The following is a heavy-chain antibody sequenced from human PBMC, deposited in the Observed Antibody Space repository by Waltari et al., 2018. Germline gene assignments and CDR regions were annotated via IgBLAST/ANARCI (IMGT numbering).Heavy chain of an antibody. CDR2: INQDGSEK. Sequence: EVQLVESGGGLVQPGGSLRLPCAASGFTFRSYWMSWGRQAPGKGLEWVANINQDGSEKYYVDSVKGRFTIARDNAENSLSLQMNSLRAEDTAVYYCARGAWAFDIWGQGTMVTVSS. J-gene: IGHJ3*02. CDR3: ARGAWAFDI. V-gene: IGHV3-7*04. CDR1: GFTFRSYW.